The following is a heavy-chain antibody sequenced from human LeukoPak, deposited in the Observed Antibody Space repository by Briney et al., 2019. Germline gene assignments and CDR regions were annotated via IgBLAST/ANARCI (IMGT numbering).Heavy chain of an antibody. CDR3: AKSGHNSAWYEND. D-gene: IGHD6-19*01. J-gene: IGHJ4*02. CDR1: GFTFSDYY. CDR2: ISGDSTFT. V-gene: IGHV3-11*03. Sequence: GGSLRLSCAASGFTFSDYYMTWIRQAPGKGLEWILYISGDSTFTNYADSVKGRFTISRDNAKNSLYLQMNSLRAEDTAVYYCAKSGHNSAWYENDWGQGALVTVSS.